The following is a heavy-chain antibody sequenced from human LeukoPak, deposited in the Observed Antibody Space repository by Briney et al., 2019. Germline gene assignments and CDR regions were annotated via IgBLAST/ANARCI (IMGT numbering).Heavy chain of an antibody. J-gene: IGHJ4*02. CDR3: AKDRGIAAAGHYFDY. D-gene: IGHD6-13*01. V-gene: IGHV3-23*01. Sequence: GGSLRLSCAASGFTFSRYAMNWVRQAPGKGLEWVSGISGSGGSTYYADSVKGRFTISRDNSKTTLYLQMNSLRAEDTSVYYCAKDRGIAAAGHYFDYWGQGTLVTVSS. CDR2: ISGSGGST. CDR1: GFTFSRYA.